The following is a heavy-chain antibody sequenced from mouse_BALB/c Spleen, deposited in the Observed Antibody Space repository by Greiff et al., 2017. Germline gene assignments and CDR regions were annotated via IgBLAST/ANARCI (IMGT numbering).Heavy chain of an antibody. Sequence: QVQLQQSGPGLVQPSQSLSITCTVSGFSLTSYGVHWVRQSPGKGLEWLGVIWSGGSTDYNAAFISRLSISKDNSKSQVFFKMNSLQANDTAIYYCARNWLLRSLAYWGQGTLVTVSA. V-gene: IGHV2-2*02. J-gene: IGHJ3*01. D-gene: IGHD1-1*01. CDR2: IWSGGST. CDR1: GFSLTSYG. CDR3: ARNWLLRSLAY.